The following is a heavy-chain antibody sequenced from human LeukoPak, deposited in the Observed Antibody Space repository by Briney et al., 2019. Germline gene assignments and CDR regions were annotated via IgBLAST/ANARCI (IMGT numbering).Heavy chain of an antibody. CDR1: GFTFDDYA. V-gene: IGHV3-9*01. CDR2: ISWNGGSI. CDR3: AKDPFKESAEGYFDY. J-gene: IGHJ4*02. Sequence: GRSLRLSCAASGFTFDDYAMHWVRQAPGKGLEWVSGISWNGGSIGYADSVKGRFTISRDNAKNSLYLQMNSLRAEDTALYYCAKDPFKESAEGYFDYWGQGTLVTVSS. D-gene: IGHD2/OR15-2a*01.